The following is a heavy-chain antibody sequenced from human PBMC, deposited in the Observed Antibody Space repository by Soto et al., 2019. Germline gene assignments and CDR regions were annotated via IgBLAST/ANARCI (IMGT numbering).Heavy chain of an antibody. V-gene: IGHV1-3*01. CDR2: INAGNGNT. Sequence: AASVKVSCKASGYTFTNYAIHWVRQAPGQRLEWVGWINAGNGNTKHSQKLQGRVTITRDTSASTAYMELSSLRSEDTAVYYCAREGCTNGICYDNAFDIWGQGTMVTVSS. CDR3: AREGCTNGICYDNAFDI. J-gene: IGHJ3*02. D-gene: IGHD2-8*01. CDR1: GYTFTNYA.